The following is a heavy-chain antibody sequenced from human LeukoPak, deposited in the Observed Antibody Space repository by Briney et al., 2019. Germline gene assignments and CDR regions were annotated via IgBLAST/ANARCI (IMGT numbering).Heavy chain of an antibody. CDR1: GFTFSTYD. D-gene: IGHD3-10*01. J-gene: IGHJ4*02. Sequence: GGSLRLSCSASGFTFSTYDMNWVRQAPGKGLEYVSTISNDASTTYYADSVKGRFTISRDNSKNTMYLQVNSLRAKDPAVCYCVKDQSGSGSWWGQGTLVTVSS. V-gene: IGHV3-64D*06. CDR2: ISNDASTT. CDR3: VKDQSGSGSW.